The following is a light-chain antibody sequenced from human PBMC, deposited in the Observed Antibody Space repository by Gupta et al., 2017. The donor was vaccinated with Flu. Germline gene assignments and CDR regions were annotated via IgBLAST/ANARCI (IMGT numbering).Light chain of an antibody. Sequence: SSDVGSYNRVSWYQQPPGTAPKLMIYEVSNRPSGVPDRFSGSKSGNTASLTISGLQAEDEADYYCSSYTSSSIVVFGGGTKLTVL. J-gene: IGLJ2*01. CDR3: SSYTSSSIVV. V-gene: IGLV2-18*02. CDR1: SSDVGSYNR. CDR2: EVS.